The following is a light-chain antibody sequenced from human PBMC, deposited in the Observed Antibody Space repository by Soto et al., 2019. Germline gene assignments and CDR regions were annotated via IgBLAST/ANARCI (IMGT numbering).Light chain of an antibody. CDR1: SSDVGGYKY. CDR3: SSYAARTVVI. J-gene: IGLJ2*01. Sequence: QSVLTQPPSASGSPGQSVTISCTGTSSDVGGYKYVSWYQQHPGKAPKLMIYEVSKRPSGVPDRFSGSKSGNTASLTVSGPRVENGANYYGSSYAARTVVIFGGGTNLPAL. V-gene: IGLV2-8*01. CDR2: EVS.